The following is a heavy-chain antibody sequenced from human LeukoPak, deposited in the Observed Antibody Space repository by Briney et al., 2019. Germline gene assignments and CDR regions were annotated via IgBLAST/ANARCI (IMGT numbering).Heavy chain of an antibody. CDR2: ISSSGSTI. V-gene: IGHV3-48*03. J-gene: IGHJ3*02. CDR3: ARVTLRTYYDFWSGDKMAFDI. CDR1: GFTFSSYE. D-gene: IGHD3-3*01. Sequence: GGSLRLSCAASGFTFSSYEMNWVRQTPGKGLEWVSYISSSGSTIYYADSVKGRFTISRDNAKNSLYLQMNSLRAEDTAVYYCARVTLRTYYDFWSGDKMAFDIWGQGTMVTVSS.